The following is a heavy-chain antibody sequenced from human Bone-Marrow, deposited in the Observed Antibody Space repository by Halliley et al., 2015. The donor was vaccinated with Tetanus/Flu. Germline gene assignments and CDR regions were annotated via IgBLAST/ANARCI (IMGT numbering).Heavy chain of an antibody. D-gene: IGHD3-10*01. J-gene: IGHJ3*02. V-gene: IGHV3-64*01. CDR3: ARILLWPGRAFDI. CDR1: GFTFSSYA. CDR2: ISSNGGST. Sequence: SLRLSCAASGFTFSSYAMRWVRQAPGKGLEYVSAISSNGGSTYYANSVKGRFTISRDNSKNTLYLQMGSLRAEDMAVYYCARILLWPGRAFDIWGQGTMVTVSS.